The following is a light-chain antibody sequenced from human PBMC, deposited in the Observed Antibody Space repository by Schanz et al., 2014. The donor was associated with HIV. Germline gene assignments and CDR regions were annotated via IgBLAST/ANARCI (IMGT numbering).Light chain of an antibody. Sequence: QSALTQPASVSGSPGQSITISCTGTSSDVGRYNSLSWYQQHPGKAPRLLIYDAINRPPGVSDRFSGSRSGDMASLIISGLQPDDEADYYCCSFTSRRTLFGGGTKLTVL. CDR2: DAI. CDR1: SSDVGRYNS. CDR3: CSFTSRRTL. J-gene: IGLJ2*01. V-gene: IGLV2-14*03.